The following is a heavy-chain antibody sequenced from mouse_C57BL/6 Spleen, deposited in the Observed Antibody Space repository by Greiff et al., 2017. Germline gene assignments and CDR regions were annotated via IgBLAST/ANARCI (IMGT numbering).Heavy chain of an antibody. J-gene: IGHJ4*01. Sequence: QVQLQQPGAELVKPGASVKLSCKASGYTFTSYWMHWVKPRPGQGLEWIGMIPPNRGSTHYNEKFKSKATLTVDKSSSTASMQLSSLTSEDSAVYYCARGDYYGSSLYYAMDDGGQRTSVTVSA. V-gene: IGHV1-64*01. CDR3: ARGDYYGSSLYYAMDD. D-gene: IGHD1-1*01. CDR1: GYTFTSYW. CDR2: IPPNRGST.